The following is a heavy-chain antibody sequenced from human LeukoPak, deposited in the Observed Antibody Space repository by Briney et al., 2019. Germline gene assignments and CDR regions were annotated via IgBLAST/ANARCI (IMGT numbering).Heavy chain of an antibody. Sequence: SGGSLRLSCAASGFTFSSYAMSWVRQAPGKGLEWVSSASGSGGSTYYADSVKGRFTISRDNSKNTLYLQMNSLRAEDTAVYYCAKDGGLWVSAHWGDSWGRGTLVTVSS. CDR3: AKDGGLWVSAHWGDS. CDR1: GFTFSSYA. D-gene: IGHD7-27*01. V-gene: IGHV3-23*01. J-gene: IGHJ4*02. CDR2: ASGSGGST.